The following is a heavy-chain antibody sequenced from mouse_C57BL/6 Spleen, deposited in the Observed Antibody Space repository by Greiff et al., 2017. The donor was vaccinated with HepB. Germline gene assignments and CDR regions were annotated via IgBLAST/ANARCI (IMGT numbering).Heavy chain of an antibody. CDR3: ANTYYGNLYWYFDV. D-gene: IGHD2-10*01. J-gene: IGHJ1*03. V-gene: IGHV1-76*01. Sequence: QVQLQQPGAELVKPGASVKLSCKASGYTFTSYWMHWVKQRPGQGLEWIARIYPGSGNTYYNEKFKGKATLTAEKSSSTAYMQLSSLTSEDSAVYFCANTYYGNLYWYFDVWGTGTTVTVSS. CDR2: IYPGSGNT. CDR1: GYTFTSYW.